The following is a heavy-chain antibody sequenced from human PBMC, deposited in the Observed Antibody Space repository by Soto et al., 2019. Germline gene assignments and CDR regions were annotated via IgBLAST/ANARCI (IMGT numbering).Heavy chain of an antibody. V-gene: IGHV1-18*01. J-gene: IGHJ4*02. D-gene: IGHD1-26*01. CDR3: ARDLGWSYYAPVDY. CDR2: ISAYNGKT. CDR1: GYTFTSYG. Sequence: QVQLVQSGAEVKKPGASVKVSCKASGYTFTSYGISWVRQAPGQGLEWMGWISAYNGKTKYAQKLQGRVTTXPXTTXSTANRGLRRWRSDDTAVYYCARDLGWSYYAPVDYWGQGTLVTVSS.